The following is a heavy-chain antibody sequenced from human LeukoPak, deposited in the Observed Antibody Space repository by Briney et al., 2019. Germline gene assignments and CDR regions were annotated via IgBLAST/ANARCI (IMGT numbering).Heavy chain of an antibody. Sequence: ASVKVSCKASGGTFTSYGISWVRQAPGQGLEWMGWISAYNGNTNYAQKLQGRVTMTTDTSTSTAYMELRSLRSDDTAVYYCARDRGYYYDSRGFDYWGQGTLVTVSS. V-gene: IGHV1-18*01. CDR3: ARDRGYYYDSRGFDY. CDR1: GGTFTSYG. D-gene: IGHD3-22*01. CDR2: ISAYNGNT. J-gene: IGHJ4*02.